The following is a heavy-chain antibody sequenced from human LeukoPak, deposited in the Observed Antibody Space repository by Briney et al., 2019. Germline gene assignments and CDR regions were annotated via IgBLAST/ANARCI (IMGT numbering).Heavy chain of an antibody. J-gene: IGHJ4*02. V-gene: IGHV1-18*01. CDR2: ISAYNGNT. CDR1: GYTFSNYG. CDR3: ARASLGGSSSYY. Sequence: EASVKVSCKASGYTFSNYGISWVRQAPGQGLEWMGRISAYNGNTNYAQKVQGRVTMTTDTSTSTAYMELRSLRSDDTAVYYCARASLGGSSSYYWGQGTLVTVSS. D-gene: IGHD6-6*01.